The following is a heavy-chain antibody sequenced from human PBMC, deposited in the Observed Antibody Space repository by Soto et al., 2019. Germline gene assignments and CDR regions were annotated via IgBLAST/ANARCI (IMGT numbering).Heavy chain of an antibody. CDR3: ARXRPGYYRGDYYYYGMDV. V-gene: IGHV6-1*01. CDR1: GDSVSSNSAA. Sequence: SQTLSLTCDISGDSVSSNSAAWNWIRQSPSRGLEWLGRTYYRSKWYNDYAVAVKSRITINPDTSKNQFSLQLNSVTPEDTAVYYCARXRPGYYRGDYYYYGMDVWGQGTTVTVSS. J-gene: IGHJ6*02. CDR2: TYYRSKWYN. D-gene: IGHD3-9*01.